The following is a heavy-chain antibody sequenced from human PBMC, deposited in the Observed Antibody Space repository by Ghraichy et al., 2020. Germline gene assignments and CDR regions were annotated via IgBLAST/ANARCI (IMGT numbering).Heavy chain of an antibody. D-gene: IGHD5-12*01. CDR3: ARDGSPSLNSGYDLFTFDI. Sequence: GGSLRLSCAASGFTVSSNYMSWVRQAPGKGLEWVSVIYGGDRTHYADSVKGRFTISKDNSKNKLYLQMNSLRAEDTAVYYCARDGSPSLNSGYDLFTFDIWGQGTMVTVSS. V-gene: IGHV3-53*01. J-gene: IGHJ3*02. CDR1: GFTVSSNY. CDR2: IYGGDRT.